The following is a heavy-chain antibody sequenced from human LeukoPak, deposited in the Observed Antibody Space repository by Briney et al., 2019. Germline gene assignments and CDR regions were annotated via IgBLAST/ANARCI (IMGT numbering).Heavy chain of an antibody. CDR3: TRRYDSSGFDY. CDR1: GFTFSGSA. D-gene: IGHD3-22*01. Sequence: GGSLKLSCAASGFTFSGSAMHWVRQASGKGLEWVGRIRSKANSYATAYAASVKGRFTISRDDSKNTAYLQMNSLKTEDTAVYYCTRRYDSSGFDYWGQGTLVTVSS. CDR2: IRSKANSYAT. J-gene: IGHJ4*02. V-gene: IGHV3-73*01.